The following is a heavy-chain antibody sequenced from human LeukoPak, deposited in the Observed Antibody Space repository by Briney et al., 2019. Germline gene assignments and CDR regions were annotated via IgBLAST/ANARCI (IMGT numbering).Heavy chain of an antibody. D-gene: IGHD2-2*01. J-gene: IGHJ3*02. CDR3: ARDYGLNCRSTSCAGAFDI. CDR1: GGTFSSYA. Sequence: SVKVSCKASGGTFSSYAISWVRQAPGQGLEWMGRIIPILGIANYAQKFQGRVTITADKSTSTAYMELSSLRAEDTAVYYCARDYGLNCRSTSCAGAFDIWGQGTMVTVSS. V-gene: IGHV1-69*04. CDR2: IIPILGIA.